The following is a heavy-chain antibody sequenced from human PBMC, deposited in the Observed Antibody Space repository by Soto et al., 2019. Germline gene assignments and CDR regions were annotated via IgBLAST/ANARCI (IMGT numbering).Heavy chain of an antibody. CDR3: ARVFGIAVAGTRFDS. Sequence: ASVKVSCKASGYTFTGYYMHWVRQAPGQGLEWMGWINPNSGGTNYAQKFQGWVTMTRDTSISTAYMELSRLRSDDTAVYYCARVFGIAVAGTRFDSWSQGTQVTVSS. V-gene: IGHV1-2*04. D-gene: IGHD6-19*01. J-gene: IGHJ5*01. CDR2: INPNSGGT. CDR1: GYTFTGYY.